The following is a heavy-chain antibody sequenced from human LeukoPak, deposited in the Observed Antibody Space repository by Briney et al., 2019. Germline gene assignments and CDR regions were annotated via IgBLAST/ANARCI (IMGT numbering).Heavy chain of an antibody. Sequence: NTSETLSLTCAVYGGSFSGYYWSWIRQPPGKGLEWIGEINHSGSTNYNPSLKSRVTISVDTSKNQFSLKLSSVTAADTAVYYCARGYSDWLRWGQGTQVTVSS. CDR1: GGSFSGYY. D-gene: IGHD4-11*01. V-gene: IGHV4-34*01. CDR3: ARGYSDWLR. J-gene: IGHJ4*02. CDR2: INHSGST.